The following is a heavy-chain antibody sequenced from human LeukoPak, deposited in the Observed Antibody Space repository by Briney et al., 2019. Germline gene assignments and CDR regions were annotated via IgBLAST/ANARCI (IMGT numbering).Heavy chain of an antibody. Sequence: SGPTLVKPTQTLTLTCTFSGFSLSTSGVGVGWIRQPPGKALEWLALIYWDDDKRYSPSLKSRLTITKDTSKNLVVLTMTNMDPVDTATYYCALVISSQYYFDYWGQGTLVTVSS. J-gene: IGHJ4*02. CDR1: GFSLSTSGVG. CDR3: ALVISSQYYFDY. D-gene: IGHD3-16*02. CDR2: IYWDDDK. V-gene: IGHV2-5*02.